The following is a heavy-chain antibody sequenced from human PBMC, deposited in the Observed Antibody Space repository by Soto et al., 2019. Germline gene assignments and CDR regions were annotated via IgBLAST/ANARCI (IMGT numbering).Heavy chain of an antibody. CDR1: GYSISSGYY. D-gene: IGHD2-2*01. CDR3: ARDTEPHPLYCSSTSCYPTDY. J-gene: IGHJ4*02. Sequence: SETLSLTCAVSGYSISSGYYWGWIRQPPGKGLEWIGSIYHSGSTYYNPSLKSRVTISVDTSKNQFSLKLSSVTAADTAVYYCARDTEPHPLYCSSTSCYPTDYWGQGTLVTVSS. V-gene: IGHV4-38-2*02. CDR2: IYHSGST.